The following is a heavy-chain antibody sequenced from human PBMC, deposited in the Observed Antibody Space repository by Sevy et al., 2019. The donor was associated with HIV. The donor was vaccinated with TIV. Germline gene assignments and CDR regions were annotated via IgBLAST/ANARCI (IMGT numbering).Heavy chain of an antibody. CDR2: ISSSSSYI. V-gene: IGHV3-21*01. D-gene: IGHD6-19*01. Sequence: GGSLRLSCAASGFTFSSYSMNWVRQAPGKGLEWVSSISSSSSYIYYADSVKGRFTISRDNARNSRYLQMNSLRAEDTAVYYCARDYTQWLDSLGYWGQGTLVTVSS. CDR3: ARDYTQWLDSLGY. CDR1: GFTFSSYS. J-gene: IGHJ4*02.